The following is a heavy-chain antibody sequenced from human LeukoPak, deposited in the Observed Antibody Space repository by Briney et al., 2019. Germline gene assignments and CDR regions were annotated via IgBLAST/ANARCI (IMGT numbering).Heavy chain of an antibody. CDR3: ARPVPYGGTTIGSDAFDV. J-gene: IGHJ3*01. V-gene: IGHV4-39*01. CDR2: IFYSGDT. CDR1: GGSNSSNSHY. Sequence: SETLSLTCTVSGGSNSSNSHYWGWIRQPPGKGLEWIGSIFYSGDTYYNPSLKSRVIISVDTSNNQFSLKVTSVTAADTTVYYCARPVPYGGTTIGSDAFDVWGQGTKVTVSS. D-gene: IGHD4-23*01.